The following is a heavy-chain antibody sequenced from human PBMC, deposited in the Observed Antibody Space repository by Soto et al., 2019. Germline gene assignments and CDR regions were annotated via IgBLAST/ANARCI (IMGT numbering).Heavy chain of an antibody. D-gene: IGHD6-6*01. CDR2: IHSDGSST. CDR3: ARLAARTQRYFDY. V-gene: IGHV3-74*01. Sequence: EVQLVESGGGLVQPGGSLRLACAASGFTFSSYWMHWVRQAPGKGLVWVSRIHSDGSSTSYADSVKGRFTISRDNAKNTLYLQMNSLRAEDTAVYYCARLAARTQRYFDYWGQGTLVTVSS. CDR1: GFTFSSYW. J-gene: IGHJ4*02.